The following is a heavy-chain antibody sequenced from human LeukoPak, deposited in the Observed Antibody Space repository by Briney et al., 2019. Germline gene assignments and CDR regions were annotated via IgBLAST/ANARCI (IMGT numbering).Heavy chain of an antibody. Sequence: KPSETLSLTCTVSGGSISSSSLYWGWIRQPPGKGLEWIGNIYYTGSTYYNPSLKSRVTISVDTSKNHFSLRMTSVTAADTAVYYCARRSGYDPLDFWGLGTLVTVSS. D-gene: IGHD3-22*01. J-gene: IGHJ4*02. CDR2: IYYTGST. CDR1: GGSISSSSLY. V-gene: IGHV4-39*01. CDR3: ARRSGYDPLDF.